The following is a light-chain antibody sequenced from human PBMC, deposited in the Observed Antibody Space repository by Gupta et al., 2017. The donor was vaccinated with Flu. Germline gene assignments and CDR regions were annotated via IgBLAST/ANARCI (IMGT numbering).Light chain of an antibody. CDR3: QQDNTFPWT. J-gene: IGKJ1*01. Sequence: AIRMTQYPSSLSASIGDRVTITCRASHGRSTCVAGVQQKPGKGTERLDYAAAALQYGVPARFSGSGSGKEFTLTITSLQSEDFATYFCQQDNTFPWTCGQGTTVEIK. CDR1: HGRSTC. V-gene: IGKV1-8*01. CDR2: AAA.